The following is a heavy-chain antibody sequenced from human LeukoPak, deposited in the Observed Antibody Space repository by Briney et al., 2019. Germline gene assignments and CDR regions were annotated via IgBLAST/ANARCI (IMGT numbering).Heavy chain of an antibody. Sequence: SETLSLTCTVSGGSVTSGIYHWGWLRQSPGKGLEWIGSVYFDGGTHYNPSLQSRVTVSIDTSKNQFSLRLSSVTAADTALYYCARDHYDGRGRFDPWGQGTLVTVSS. V-gene: IGHV4-39*07. D-gene: IGHD3-16*01. J-gene: IGHJ5*02. CDR2: VYFDGGT. CDR1: GGSVTSGIYH. CDR3: ARDHYDGRGRFDP.